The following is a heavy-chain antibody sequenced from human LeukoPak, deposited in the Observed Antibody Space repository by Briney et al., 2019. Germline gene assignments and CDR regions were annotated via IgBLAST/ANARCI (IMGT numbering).Heavy chain of an antibody. V-gene: IGHV3-7*01. CDR1: GFTFSSYW. J-gene: IGHJ3*02. Sequence: GGSLRLSCAASGFTFSSYWMSWVRQAPGKGLEWVANINQDGSEKYYVDSVKGRFTISRDNATNSLYLQMNSLRAEDTAVYYCASSGSCGSSDGSFDIWGQGTMVTVSS. CDR2: INQDGSEK. CDR3: ASSGSCGSSDGSFDI. D-gene: IGHD2-15*01.